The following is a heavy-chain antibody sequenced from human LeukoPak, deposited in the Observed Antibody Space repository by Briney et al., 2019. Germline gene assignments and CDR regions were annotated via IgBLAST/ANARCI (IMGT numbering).Heavy chain of an antibody. CDR2: MNEDGSEK. CDR3: ARDRGYSNFDY. CDR1: GFGFSNYW. J-gene: IGHJ4*02. D-gene: IGHD4-11*01. Sequence: PGGSLRLSCAASGFGFSNYWMSWVRQAPGKGLEWLANMNEDGSEKNYVGSVKGRFTISRDNAQDSLYLQMNSLRAEDTAVYYCARDRGYSNFDYWGQGTLLTVSS. V-gene: IGHV3-7*01.